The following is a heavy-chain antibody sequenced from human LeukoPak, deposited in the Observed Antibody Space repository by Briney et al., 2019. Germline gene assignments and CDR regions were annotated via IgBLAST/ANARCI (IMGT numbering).Heavy chain of an antibody. CDR3: ARALWFGDRDYYYYGMDV. CDR1: GGSIRNYY. V-gene: IGHV4-59*08. J-gene: IGHJ6*02. Sequence: SETLSLTCSISGGSIRNYYWTWIRQPPGKGLEWIGYIDYSGSTNYNPSLKSRVTISLDTSKNLFSLKLNSVTAADTAVYHCARALWFGDRDYYYYGMDVWGQGTTVTVSS. CDR2: IDYSGST. D-gene: IGHD3-10*01.